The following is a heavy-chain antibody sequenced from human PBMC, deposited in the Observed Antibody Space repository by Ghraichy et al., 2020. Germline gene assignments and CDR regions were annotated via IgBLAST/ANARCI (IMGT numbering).Heavy chain of an antibody. CDR1: VFAFSSYW. D-gene: IGHD5-18*01. CDR3: TRDIQGPRDYGLDV. V-gene: IGHV3-7*01. Sequence: GGSLRLSCADSVFAFSSYWMSWVRQPPGKGLEWVANINQDGSHKYFLDSMKGRITISRDNARKSLFLQVNSLRPEDSAVYYCTRDIQGPRDYGLDVWGQGTTVTVSS. CDR2: INQDGSHK. J-gene: IGHJ6*01.